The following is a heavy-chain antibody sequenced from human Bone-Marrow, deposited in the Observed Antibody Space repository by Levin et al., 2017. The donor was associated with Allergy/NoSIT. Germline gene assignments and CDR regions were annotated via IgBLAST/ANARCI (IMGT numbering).Heavy chain of an antibody. CDR3: ARGIAAAGTAVFDY. CDR1: GFTFSSYW. Sequence: SCAASGFTFSSYWMSWVRQAPGKGLEWVANIKHDVSEKYYVDSVKGRFTISRDNTKNSLYLQMNSLRAEDTAVYYCARGIAAAGTAVFDYWGQGTLVTVSS. V-gene: IGHV3-7*04. J-gene: IGHJ4*02. CDR2: IKHDVSEK. D-gene: IGHD6-13*01.